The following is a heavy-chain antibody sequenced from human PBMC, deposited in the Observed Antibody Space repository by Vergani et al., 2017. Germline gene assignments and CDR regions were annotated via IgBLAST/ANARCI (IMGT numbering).Heavy chain of an antibody. CDR3: TSFPTETSEYYDSTGYYHRFFEK. J-gene: IGHJ4*02. Sequence: QVQLVQSGAEVKRPGASVKVSCKASGYTFTGYSLHWVRLAPGQGLEWMGWINPKNGLTKYAQRFQGRVSLTMDTSITTAFMELSSLRSDDTAMYYCTSFPTETSEYYDSTGYYHRFFEKWGQGTLVTVSS. CDR1: GYTFTGYS. V-gene: IGHV1-2*02. CDR2: INPKNGLT. D-gene: IGHD3-16*01.